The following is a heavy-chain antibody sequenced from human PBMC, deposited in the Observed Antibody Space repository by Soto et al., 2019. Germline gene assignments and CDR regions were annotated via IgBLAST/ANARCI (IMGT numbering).Heavy chain of an antibody. D-gene: IGHD2-21*01. Sequence: PGGSLRLSCTASGFTFSSYDMHWVRQAAGKGLEWVSAIASTGDTYYPGSVKGRFTISRENAKNSFYLQMNSLRAGDTAVYYCARSYSNAFDIWGQGTMVTVSS. V-gene: IGHV3-13*01. CDR2: IASTGDT. J-gene: IGHJ3*02. CDR1: GFTFSSYD. CDR3: ARSYSNAFDI.